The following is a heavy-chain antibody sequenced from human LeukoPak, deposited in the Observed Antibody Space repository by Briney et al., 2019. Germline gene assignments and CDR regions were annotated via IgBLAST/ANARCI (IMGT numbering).Heavy chain of an antibody. J-gene: IGHJ4*02. D-gene: IGHD3-22*01. Sequence: SETLSLTCTVSGGSISSSSYYWGWIRQPPGKGLEWIGSIYYSGSTNYNPSLKSRVTMSVDTSKNQFTLKLSSVTAADTAVYYCARVALDYYDTSGYLSIWGQGTLVTVSS. CDR1: GGSISSSSYY. CDR3: ARVALDYYDTSGYLSI. CDR2: IYYSGST. V-gene: IGHV4-39*06.